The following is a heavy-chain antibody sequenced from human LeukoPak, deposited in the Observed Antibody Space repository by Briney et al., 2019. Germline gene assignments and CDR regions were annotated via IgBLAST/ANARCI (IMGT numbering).Heavy chain of an antibody. CDR2: ISSSGSTI. D-gene: IGHD3-22*01. J-gene: IGHJ4*02. CDR1: GFTFSSYE. V-gene: IGHV3-48*03. Sequence: PGGSLRLSCAASGFTFSSYEMNWVRQAPGKGLEWVSYISSSGSTIYYAASVKGRFTISRDNAKNSLYLQMNSLRAEDTAVYYCARDHSSGYMLYFDYWGQGTLVTVSS. CDR3: ARDHSSGYMLYFDY.